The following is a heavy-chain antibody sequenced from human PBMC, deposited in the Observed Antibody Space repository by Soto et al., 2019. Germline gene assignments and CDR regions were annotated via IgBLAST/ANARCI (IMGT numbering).Heavy chain of an antibody. CDR2: INSDGSNT. V-gene: IGHV3-74*01. D-gene: IGHD2-15*01. CDR1: EFTFSSYW. J-gene: IGHJ3*02. CDR3: RACSGGSCRDAFDI. Sequence: GGSLRLSCAASEFTFSSYWMHWVRQAPGKGLVWVSRINSDGSNTNYADYVKGRFTISRDNAKNTLYLQMNSLRAEDTVFYYCRACSGGSCRDAFDIWGRGTMVTVSS.